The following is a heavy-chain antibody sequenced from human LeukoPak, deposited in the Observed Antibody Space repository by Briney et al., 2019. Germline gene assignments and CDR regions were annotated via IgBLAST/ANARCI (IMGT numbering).Heavy chain of an antibody. J-gene: IGHJ4*02. CDR2: INSDGSST. CDR3: ARILGYCSSTSCYKSGSHY. V-gene: IGHV3-74*01. D-gene: IGHD2-2*02. Sequence: PGGSLRLSCAASGFTFSSYWMHWVRQAPGKGLVWVSRINSDGSSTSYADSVKGRFTISRDNAKNTLYLQMNSLRAEDTAVYYCARILGYCSSTSCYKSGSHYWGQGTLVTVSS. CDR1: GFTFSSYW.